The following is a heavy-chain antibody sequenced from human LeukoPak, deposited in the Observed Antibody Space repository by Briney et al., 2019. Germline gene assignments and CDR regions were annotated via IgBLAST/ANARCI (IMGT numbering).Heavy chain of an antibody. CDR3: AKEGYGSTWNADFDY. D-gene: IGHD6-13*01. CDR2: ISGSGVIT. Sequence: PGGSLRLSCAASRFIFGNYAMSWVRQAPGKGLEWVSAISGSGVITYYADSVKGRFTISRDNSKNTLHLQMNSLRAEDTAVYYCAKEGYGSTWNADFDYWGQGTLVIVSS. CDR1: RFIFGNYA. V-gene: IGHV3-23*01. J-gene: IGHJ4*02.